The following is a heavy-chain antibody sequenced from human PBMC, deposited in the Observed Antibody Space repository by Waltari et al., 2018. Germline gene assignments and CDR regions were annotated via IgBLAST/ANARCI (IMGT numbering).Heavy chain of an antibody. CDR2: IKPDGSER. V-gene: IGHV3-7*03. Sequence: EVQLVESGGALVQPGGSMRLSCAASGFTFSNAWMDWVRQATGKGLEWVVNIKPDGSERYSVDSVKGRFTISRDNAKNSVYLQMNSLRAEDTAVYYCSRSLDAWGQGTTVTVSS. CDR1: GFTFSNAW. CDR3: SRSLDA. J-gene: IGHJ6*02.